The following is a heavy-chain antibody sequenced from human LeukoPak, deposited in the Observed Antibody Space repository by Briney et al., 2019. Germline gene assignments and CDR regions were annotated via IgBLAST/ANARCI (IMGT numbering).Heavy chain of an antibody. Sequence: GASVKVSCKASGYTFTSYDINWVRQATGQGLEWMGWMNPNSSNTGYAQKFQGRVAMTRNTSISTAYMELSSLRSEDTAVYYCARGHFHYYDSSGPFDYWGQGTLVTVSS. CDR3: ARGHFHYYDSSGPFDY. V-gene: IGHV1-8*01. J-gene: IGHJ4*02. CDR1: GYTFTSYD. D-gene: IGHD3-22*01. CDR2: MNPNSSNT.